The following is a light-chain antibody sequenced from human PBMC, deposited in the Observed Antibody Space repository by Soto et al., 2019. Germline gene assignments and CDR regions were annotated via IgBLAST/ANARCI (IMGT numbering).Light chain of an antibody. CDR2: GAS. V-gene: IGKV3-20*01. Sequence: EIVLTQSPGTLSESPGERVTLSCRASQSVSSTYLAWYQHKLGQAPRLLIYGASSKASGIPDRFSGSGSGTDFTLTISRLEPEDFAMYYCQQYGSSPRSFGQGTKVEVK. CDR3: QQYGSSPRS. CDR1: QSVSSTY. J-gene: IGKJ1*01.